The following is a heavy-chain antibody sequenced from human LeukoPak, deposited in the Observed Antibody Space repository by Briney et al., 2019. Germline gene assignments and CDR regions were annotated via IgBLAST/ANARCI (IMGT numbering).Heavy chain of an antibody. Sequence: PGGSLRLSCAASGFTFSRYGMNWVRQAPSKGLEWVAAISDDGGYKSYADSVKGRFTISRDNAKNSLYLQMNSLRDEDTAVYYCARVAGNYDILTGPDYWGQGTLVTVSS. J-gene: IGHJ4*02. V-gene: IGHV3-30*03. CDR2: ISDDGGYK. CDR3: ARVAGNYDILTGPDY. D-gene: IGHD3-9*01. CDR1: GFTFSRYG.